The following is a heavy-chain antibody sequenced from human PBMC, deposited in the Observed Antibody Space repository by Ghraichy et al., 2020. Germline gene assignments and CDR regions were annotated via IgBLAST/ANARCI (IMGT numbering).Heavy chain of an antibody. CDR1: GFTFDDYA. Sequence: LSLTCAASGFTFDDYAIHWVRQAPGKGLEWVSGISWNSGATGYADSVKGRFTVSRDNAKNSLYLQMNSLRAEDTAFYYCAKDMSPGVSCSSANCYNGFDSWGQGTLVTVSS. V-gene: IGHV3-9*01. D-gene: IGHD2-2*01. J-gene: IGHJ5*01. CDR3: AKDMSPGVSCSSANCYNGFDS. CDR2: ISWNSGAT.